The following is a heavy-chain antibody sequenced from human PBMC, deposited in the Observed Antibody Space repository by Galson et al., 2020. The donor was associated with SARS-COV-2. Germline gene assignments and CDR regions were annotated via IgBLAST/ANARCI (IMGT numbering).Heavy chain of an antibody. V-gene: IGHV4-59*08. CDR3: AGGPTTTKYYFPY. Sequence: SETLSLTCTVSADSISNYYWSWVRQPPGKGLECIGYIYSSGSTNYHPSLKSRVTISVDTSKKQVSLKLSSVTAADTAVYYCAGGPTTTKYYFPYWGQGNLVTVSS. CDR2: IYSSGST. D-gene: IGHD1-1*01. J-gene: IGHJ4*02. CDR1: ADSISNYY.